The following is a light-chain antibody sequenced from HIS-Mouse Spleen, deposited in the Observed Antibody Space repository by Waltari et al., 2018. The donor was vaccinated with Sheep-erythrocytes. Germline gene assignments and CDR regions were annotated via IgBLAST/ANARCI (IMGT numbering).Light chain of an antibody. CDR3: SSYTSSSTWV. V-gene: IGLV2-14*03. CDR1: SSDVGGYNY. J-gene: IGLJ3*02. Sequence: QSALTQPASVSGSPGQSITISCTGTSSDVGGYNYVPWYQQHPGKAPKLMIYDVSNRPSGVSNRFSGLQAEDEADYYCSSYTSSSTWVFGGGTKLTVL. CDR2: DVS.